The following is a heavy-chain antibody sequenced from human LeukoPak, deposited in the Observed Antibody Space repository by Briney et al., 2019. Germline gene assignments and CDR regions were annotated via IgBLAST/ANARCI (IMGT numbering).Heavy chain of an antibody. CDR3: ARGGSGYFDY. J-gene: IGHJ4*02. CDR1: GFTFGDYS. D-gene: IGHD3-10*01. Sequence: GGSLRLSCAASGFTFGDYSMNWVRQTPGKGLEWVSSISSSSGYINYADSVKGRFTVSRDNSKNTLYLQMNSLRAEDTAVYYCARGGSGYFDYWGQGTLVTVSS. V-gene: IGHV3-21*01. CDR2: ISSSSGYI.